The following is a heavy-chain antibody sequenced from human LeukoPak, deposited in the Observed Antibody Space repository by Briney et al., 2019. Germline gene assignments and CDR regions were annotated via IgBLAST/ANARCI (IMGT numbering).Heavy chain of an antibody. D-gene: IGHD3-10*01. CDR3: AREITMVRGVDY. Sequence: SETLSLTCTVSGGSISSGDYYWGWIRQPPGKGLEWIGSIYYSGSTYYNPSLKSRVTISVDTSKNQFSLKLSSVTAADTAVYYCAREITMVRGVDYWGQGTLVTVSS. V-gene: IGHV4-39*07. CDR1: GGSISSGDYY. CDR2: IYYSGST. J-gene: IGHJ4*02.